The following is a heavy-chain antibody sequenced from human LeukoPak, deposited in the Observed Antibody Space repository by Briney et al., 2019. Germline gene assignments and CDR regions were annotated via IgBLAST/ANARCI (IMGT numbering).Heavy chain of an antibody. CDR3: ASPKSPAAISAFDI. CDR1: GGTFSSYA. J-gene: IGHJ3*02. CDR2: IIPIFGTA. Sequence: SVKVSCKASGGTFSSYAISWVRQAPGQGLEWMGGIIPIFGTANYAQKFQGRVTITTDESTSTAYMELSSLRSEDTAVYYCASPKSPAAISAFDIWGQGTMVTVSS. V-gene: IGHV1-69*05. D-gene: IGHD2-2*02.